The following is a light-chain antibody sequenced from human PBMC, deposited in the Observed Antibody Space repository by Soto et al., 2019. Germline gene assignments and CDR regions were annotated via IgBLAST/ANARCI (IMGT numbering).Light chain of an antibody. Sequence: DIQMTQSPSSLSASVGDRVTITCRASQSISSSLNWYQQKPGKAPKLLIYAASTLQSGVPSRFSGSGSGTDFTLTISSLQPEDFATYPCQQSTSIPYTFGQGTKLEIK. CDR3: QQSTSIPYT. V-gene: IGKV1-39*01. CDR2: AAS. CDR1: QSISSS. J-gene: IGKJ2*01.